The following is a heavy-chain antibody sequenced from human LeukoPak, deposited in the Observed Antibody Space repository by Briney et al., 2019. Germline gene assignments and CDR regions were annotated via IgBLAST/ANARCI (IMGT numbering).Heavy chain of an antibody. D-gene: IGHD6-6*01. CDR3: ARGGSSSGIDY. CDR1: GGSISSSNW. V-gene: IGHV4-4*02. J-gene: IGHJ4*02. Sequence: SETLSLTCAVSGGSISSSNWWSWVRQPPGKGLEWIGEINHSGSTNYNPSLKSRATISVDTSKNQFSLKLSSVTAADTAVYYCARGGSSSGIDYWGQGTLVTVSS. CDR2: INHSGST.